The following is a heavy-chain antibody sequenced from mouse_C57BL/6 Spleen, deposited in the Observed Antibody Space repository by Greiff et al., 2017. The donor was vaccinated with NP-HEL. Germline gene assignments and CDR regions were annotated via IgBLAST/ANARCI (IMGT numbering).Heavy chain of an antibody. CDR3: ARDDYYSNYVFAY. Sequence: EVHLVESGGGLVQSGRSLRLSCATSGFTFSDFYMEWVRQAPGKGLEWIASSRNKANDYTTEYSASVKGRFIVSRDTSQSILYLQMNALRAEDTAIYYCARDDYYSNYVFAYWGQGTLVTVSA. CDR2: SRNKANDYTT. D-gene: IGHD2-5*01. J-gene: IGHJ3*01. CDR1: GFTFSDFY. V-gene: IGHV7-1*01.